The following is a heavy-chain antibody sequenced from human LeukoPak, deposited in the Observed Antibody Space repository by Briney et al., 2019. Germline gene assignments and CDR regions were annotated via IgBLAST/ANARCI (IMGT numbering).Heavy chain of an antibody. CDR1: GYTSTSYG. J-gene: IGHJ4*02. CDR3: ARSRHVDY. D-gene: IGHD2-2*01. V-gene: IGHV1-18*01. CDR2: ISAYNGNT. Sequence: ASVKVSCKASGYTSTSYGTSWVRQAPGQGLEWMGWISAYNGNTNYAQKLQGRVTMTTDTSTSTAYMELRSRGSDDTAVCDWARSRHVDYWGQGTLVTVSS.